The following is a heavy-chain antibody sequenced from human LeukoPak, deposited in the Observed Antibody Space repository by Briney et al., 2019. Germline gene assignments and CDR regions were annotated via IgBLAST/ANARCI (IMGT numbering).Heavy chain of an antibody. CDR3: ARDGRDGYNFDY. V-gene: IGHV3-33*01. CDR2: IWHDGSNR. Sequence: PGRSLRLSCAAPGFTFSNYAMHWVRQAPGKGLEWVAFIWHDGSNRYHADSVKGRFAISRDNSKNTVYLQINSLRAEDTAVYHCARDGRDGYNFDYWGQGTLVTVSS. D-gene: IGHD5-24*01. J-gene: IGHJ4*02. CDR1: GFTFSNYA.